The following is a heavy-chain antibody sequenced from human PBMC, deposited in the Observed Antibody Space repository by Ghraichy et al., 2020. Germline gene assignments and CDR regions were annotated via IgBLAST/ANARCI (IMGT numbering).Heavy chain of an antibody. J-gene: IGHJ4*02. CDR1: GGSFSGYY. D-gene: IGHD3-3*01. CDR3: ARGASIFGVVIILGFDY. CDR2: INHSGST. V-gene: IGHV4-34*01. Sequence: SETLSLTCAVYGGSFSGYYWSWIRQPPGKGLEWIGEINHSGSTNYNPSLKSRVTISVDTSKNQFSLKLSSVTAADTAVYYCARGASIFGVVIILGFDYWGQGTLVTVSS.